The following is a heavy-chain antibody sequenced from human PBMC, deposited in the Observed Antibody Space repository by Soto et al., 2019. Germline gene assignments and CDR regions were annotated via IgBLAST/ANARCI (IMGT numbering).Heavy chain of an antibody. CDR1: GITFSDYW. CDR3: ATDRSWNFNY. D-gene: IGHD1-7*01. Sequence: EVQLVESGGGLVQPGGSLRLSCAISGITFSDYWMSWLRQAPGMGLEWVANIRGDGSERHYVDSVKGRFTISRDNAKNSLYLQMSSLRAEDTAVYYCATDRSWNFNYWGQGTPVTVSS. J-gene: IGHJ4*02. V-gene: IGHV3-7*01. CDR2: IRGDGSER.